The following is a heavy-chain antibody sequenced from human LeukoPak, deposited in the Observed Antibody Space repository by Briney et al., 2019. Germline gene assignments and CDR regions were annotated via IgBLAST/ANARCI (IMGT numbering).Heavy chain of an antibody. V-gene: IGHV3-74*01. CDR1: GFTFSSYW. CDR3: ARVGTMIVDY. J-gene: IGHJ4*02. D-gene: IGHD3-22*01. Sequence: GGSLRLSCAASGFTFSSYWMHWVRQAPGQGLVWVSRINSDGSSTSYADSVKGRFTISRDNAKNTLYLQMNSLRAEDTAVYYCARVGTMIVDYWGQGTLVTVSS. CDR2: INSDGSST.